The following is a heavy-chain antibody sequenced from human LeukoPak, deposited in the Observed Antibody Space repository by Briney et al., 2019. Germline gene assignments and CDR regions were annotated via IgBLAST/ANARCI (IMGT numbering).Heavy chain of an antibody. D-gene: IGHD3-10*01. Sequence: GGSLRLSCAASGFTFSDYYMSWIRQAPGKGLEWVSYISSSGSTIYYADSVKGRFTISRDNAKNSLYLQMNSPRAEDTAVYYCARDLSPGRGVPIYYGMDVWGQGTTVTVSS. CDR1: GFTFSDYY. V-gene: IGHV3-11*01. J-gene: IGHJ6*02. CDR2: ISSSGSTI. CDR3: ARDLSPGRGVPIYYGMDV.